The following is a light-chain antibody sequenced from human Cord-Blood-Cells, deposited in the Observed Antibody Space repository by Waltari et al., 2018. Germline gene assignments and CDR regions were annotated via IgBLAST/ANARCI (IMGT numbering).Light chain of an antibody. CDR1: TGAVTSGHY. CDR3: LLSYSGNV. CDR2: DTS. V-gene: IGLV7-46*01. Sequence: QAVVTQEPSLTVSPGGTVTLTCGSSTGAVTSGHYPYWFQQKPGQAPRTLIYDTSNKHSWTPARFSGSLLGGKAALTLSGAQPEDEAEYYCLLSYSGNVFGSGTKVTVL. J-gene: IGLJ6*01.